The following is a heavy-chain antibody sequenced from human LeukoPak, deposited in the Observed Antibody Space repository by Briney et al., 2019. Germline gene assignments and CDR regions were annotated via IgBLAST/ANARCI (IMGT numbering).Heavy chain of an antibody. CDR2: INPNSGGT. Sequence: ASVKVSCKASGYTFTGYYMHWVRQAPGQGLEWMGWINPNSGGTNYAQKFQGRVTMTRDTSISTAYMELSRLRSDDTAVYYCASFRSGSLFVYYGMDVWGQGTTVTVS. CDR3: ASFRSGSLFVYYGMDV. V-gene: IGHV1-2*02. J-gene: IGHJ6*02. CDR1: GYTFTGYY. D-gene: IGHD1-26*01.